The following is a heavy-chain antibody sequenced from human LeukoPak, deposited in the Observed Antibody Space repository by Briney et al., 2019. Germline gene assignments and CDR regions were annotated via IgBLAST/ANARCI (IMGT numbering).Heavy chain of an antibody. CDR1: GYSMSSGYY. D-gene: IGHD3-3*01. V-gene: IGHV4-38-2*01. Sequence: SKTLSLTCVVSGYSMSSGYYWGWVRPPPGKGLEWIRTIHHSGSTYYNPSLRSRVTISVDTSKNQFSLRVSSVTAADTAIYYCARGSLFGVDEEYNWFDPSGQGTLVTVSS. CDR3: ARGSLFGVDEEYNWFDP. J-gene: IGHJ5*02. CDR2: IHHSGST.